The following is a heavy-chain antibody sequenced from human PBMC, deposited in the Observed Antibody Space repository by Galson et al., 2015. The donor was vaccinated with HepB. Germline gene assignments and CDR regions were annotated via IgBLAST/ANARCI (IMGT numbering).Heavy chain of an antibody. D-gene: IGHD2-2*02. V-gene: IGHV3-48*01. J-gene: IGHJ2*01. CDR1: GFTFSSYS. CDR2: ISSSSSTI. Sequence: SLRLSCAASGFTFSSYSMNWVRQAPGKGLEWVSYISSSSSTIYYADSVKGRFTISRDNAKNSLYLQMNSLRAEDTAVYYCARDSEALYMKYFDLWGRGTLVTVSS. CDR3: ARDSEALYMKYFDL.